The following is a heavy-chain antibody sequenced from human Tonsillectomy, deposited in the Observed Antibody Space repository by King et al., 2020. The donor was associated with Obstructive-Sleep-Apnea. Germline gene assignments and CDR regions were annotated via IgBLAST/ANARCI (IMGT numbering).Heavy chain of an antibody. Sequence: VQLVESGGGLVQPGRSLRLSCAASGFTFDDYAMHWVRQAPGKGLEWVSGISWNSGNIGYADSVKGRFTISRDNAKNFLYLQMNSLRAEDTALYYCAKQEGYGINGMDVWGQGTTVTVSS. J-gene: IGHJ6*02. D-gene: IGHD5-18*01. CDR1: GFTFDDYA. V-gene: IGHV3-9*01. CDR3: AKQEGYGINGMDV. CDR2: ISWNSGNI.